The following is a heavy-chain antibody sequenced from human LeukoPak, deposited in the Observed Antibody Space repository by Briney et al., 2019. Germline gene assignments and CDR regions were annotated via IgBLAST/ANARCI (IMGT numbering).Heavy chain of an antibody. CDR2: IYYSGST. Sequence: SETLSLTCTVSGGSISSSSYYWGWIRQPPGKGLEWIGSIYYSGSTYYNPSLKSRVTISVDTSKNQFSLKLSSVTAADTAVYYCARHLGPGGSYYYYYYMDVWGKGTTVTVSS. CDR3: ARHLGPGGSYYYYYYMDV. CDR1: GGSISSSSYY. D-gene: IGHD1-26*01. J-gene: IGHJ6*03. V-gene: IGHV4-39*01.